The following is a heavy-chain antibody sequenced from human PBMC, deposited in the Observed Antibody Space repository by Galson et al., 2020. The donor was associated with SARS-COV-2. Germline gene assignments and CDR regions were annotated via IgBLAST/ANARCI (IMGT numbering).Heavy chain of an antibody. CDR1: GFTFSSYA. V-gene: IGHV3-30-3*01. D-gene: IGHD1-26*01. Sequence: TGGSLRLSCAASGFTFSSYAMHWVRQPPGKGLEWVAVISYDGSNKYYADPVKGRFTISRNNSKHTLYLQMNSLRAEDTAVYYCARHLSGSYRMSFDYWGQGTLVTVSS. J-gene: IGHJ4*02. CDR3: ARHLSGSYRMSFDY. CDR2: ISYDGSNK.